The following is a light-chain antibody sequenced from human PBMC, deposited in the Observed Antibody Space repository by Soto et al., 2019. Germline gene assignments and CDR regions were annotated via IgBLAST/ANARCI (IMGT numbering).Light chain of an antibody. J-gene: IGLJ1*01. CDR3: SSFTSSSTYV. V-gene: IGLV2-14*03. CDR2: DLT. CDR1: SSDVGGYNF. Sequence: QSALAQPASVSGSPGQSITISCTGTSSDVGGYNFVSWYQQHPGKAPKLMIYDLTYRSSGVSYRFSGSKSGNTASLTISELQAEDEADYYCSSFTSSSTYVFGTGTKLTVL.